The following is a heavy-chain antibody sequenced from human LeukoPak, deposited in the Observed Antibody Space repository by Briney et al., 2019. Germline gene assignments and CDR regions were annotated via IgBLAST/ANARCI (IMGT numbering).Heavy chain of an antibody. V-gene: IGHV1-46*01. D-gene: IGHD3-16*02. CDR3: AGDNSVGDIAWWFDP. J-gene: IGHJ5*02. CDR1: GYSFTSPY. CDR2: INPSGSST. Sequence: APVKPSGKASGYSFTSPYMHWVPQAPGQELKCMRLINPSGSSTLYAQKFQRRVTMTRDMSTTTDYMELSSLRSEDTAVYYCAGDNSVGDIAWWFDPWGQGTLVTVSS.